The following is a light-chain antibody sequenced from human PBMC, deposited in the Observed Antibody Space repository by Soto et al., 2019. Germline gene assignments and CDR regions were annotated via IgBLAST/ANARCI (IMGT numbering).Light chain of an antibody. Sequence: DIQMTQSPCSLSASVGDRVTITCRASQSISSYLNWYQQKPGKAPKLLIYAASSLQSGVPSRFSGSGSATDFTLTISSLQPEDFATYYCQQSYSTPRSFGGGTKVEIK. CDR1: QSISSY. CDR3: QQSYSTPRS. J-gene: IGKJ4*01. CDR2: AAS. V-gene: IGKV1-39*01.